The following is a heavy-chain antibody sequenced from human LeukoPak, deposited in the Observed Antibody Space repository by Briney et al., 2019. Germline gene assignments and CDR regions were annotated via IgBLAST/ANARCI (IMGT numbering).Heavy chain of an antibody. CDR1: GYTLTELS. CDR2: FDPEDGET. CDR3: ATRVMATITARFDY. J-gene: IGHJ4*02. D-gene: IGHD5-24*01. V-gene: IGHV1-24*01. Sequence: GASVKVSCKVSGYTLTELSMHWVRQAPGKGLEWMGGFDPEDGETIYAQKFQGRVTMTEDTSTDTAYMELSSLRTEDTAVYYCATRVMATITARFDYGGQGPLVTVS.